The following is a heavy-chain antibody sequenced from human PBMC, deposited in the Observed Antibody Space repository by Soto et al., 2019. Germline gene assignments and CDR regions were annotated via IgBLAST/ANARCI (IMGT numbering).Heavy chain of an antibody. CDR2: ISAYNGNT. CDR3: ARGDSYCSGGSCYGMDV. J-gene: IGHJ6*02. Sequence: GLEWMGWISAYNGNTNYAQKLQGRVTMTTDTSTSTAYMELRSLRSDDTAVYYCARGDSYCSGGSCYGMDVWGQGTTVTV. D-gene: IGHD2-15*01. V-gene: IGHV1-18*01.